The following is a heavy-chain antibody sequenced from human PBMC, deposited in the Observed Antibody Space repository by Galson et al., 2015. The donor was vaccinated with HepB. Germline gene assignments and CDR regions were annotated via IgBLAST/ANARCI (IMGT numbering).Heavy chain of an antibody. D-gene: IGHD3-3*01. CDR3: ARFFSFEPDEY. CDR1: GYTFIGYW. Sequence: SVKVSCKASGYTFIGYWIHWVRQAPGQRPEWMGRINPNSGGTDYAQKFQGRVTMTRDTSVSTAFMEINRLTSDDTAVYYCARFFSFEPDEYWGQGTLVTVSS. CDR2: INPNSGGT. J-gene: IGHJ4*02. V-gene: IGHV1-2*06.